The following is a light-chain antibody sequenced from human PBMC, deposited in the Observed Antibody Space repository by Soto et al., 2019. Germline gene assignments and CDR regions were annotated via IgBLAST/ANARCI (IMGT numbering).Light chain of an antibody. Sequence: QSALTQPPSASGSPGQSVTISCTGTSGDVGGYNYVSWYQQHPGKAPKLMIYEVSKRPSGVPDRFSGSRSGNTASLTVSGLQADDEADYYCASYAGSNYGVFGGGTKLTVL. CDR2: EVS. V-gene: IGLV2-8*01. J-gene: IGLJ3*02. CDR3: ASYAGSNYGV. CDR1: SGDVGGYNY.